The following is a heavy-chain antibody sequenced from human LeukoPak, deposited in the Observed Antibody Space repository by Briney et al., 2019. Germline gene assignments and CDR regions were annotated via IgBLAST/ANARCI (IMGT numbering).Heavy chain of an antibody. CDR1: GGSISSGDYY. Sequence: SQTLSLTCTVSGGSISSGDYYWSWIRQPPGKGLEWIVYIYYSGSTYYNPSLKSRVTISVNTSKNQFSLKLSSVTAADTAVYYCARAVGYCSGGSCYWPDYWGQGTLVTVSS. D-gene: IGHD2-15*01. CDR3: ARAVGYCSGGSCYWPDY. J-gene: IGHJ4*02. CDR2: IYYSGST. V-gene: IGHV4-30-4*01.